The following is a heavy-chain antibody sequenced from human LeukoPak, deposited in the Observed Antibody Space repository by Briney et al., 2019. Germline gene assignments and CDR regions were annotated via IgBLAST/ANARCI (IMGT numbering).Heavy chain of an antibody. CDR3: AREVGIVSFNL. D-gene: IGHD1-26*01. CDR1: GYTFTDYY. J-gene: IGHJ2*01. V-gene: IGHV1-2*02. Sequence: ASVKVSCKASGYTFTDYYMHWVRQAPGQGLDWMGWIDPNSGGTKYAQKFQDRVTMTSDTSISTAYMELSGLRSDDTAVYFCAREVGIVSFNLWGRGTLVTVSS. CDR2: IDPNSGGT.